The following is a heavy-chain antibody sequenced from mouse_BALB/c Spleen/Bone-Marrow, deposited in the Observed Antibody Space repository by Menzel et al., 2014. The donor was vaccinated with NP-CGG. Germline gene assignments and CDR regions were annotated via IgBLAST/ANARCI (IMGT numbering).Heavy chain of an antibody. CDR2: IWAGGST. CDR1: GFSLTSYS. Sequence: VNVVESGPGLVAPSQSLSITCTVSGFSLTSYSVHWVRQPPGKGLEWLGVIWAGGSTNYNSALMSRLSISKDNSKSQVFLKMSSLQTDDTAMFYRARDDDSYAMDYWGQGTSVIVSS. CDR3: ARDDDSYAMDY. J-gene: IGHJ4*01. V-gene: IGHV2-9*02. D-gene: IGHD2-3*01.